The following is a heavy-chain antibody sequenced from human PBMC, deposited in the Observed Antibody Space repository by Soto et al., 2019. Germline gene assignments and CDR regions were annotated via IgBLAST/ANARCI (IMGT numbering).Heavy chain of an antibody. CDR1: GFIFTNYW. J-gene: IGHJ4*02. CDR2: ISSDGSST. V-gene: IGHV3-74*01. Sequence: EVQLEESGGGLVQPGGSVRLSCAASGFIFTNYWMHWVRQAPGKGLVWVSRISSDGSSTNNAESVRGRFTISRDNSKNTVYLQVSSLRAEDTAVYYCARGMHGLYANDFWGQGTQVTVSA. CDR3: ARGMHGLYANDF. D-gene: IGHD3-10*01.